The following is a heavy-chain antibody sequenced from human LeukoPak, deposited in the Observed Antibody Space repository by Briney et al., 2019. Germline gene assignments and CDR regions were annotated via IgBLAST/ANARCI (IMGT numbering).Heavy chain of an antibody. J-gene: IGHJ6*02. V-gene: IGHV1-46*01. D-gene: IGHD3-16*01. CDR2: INPSGGST. Sequence: ASVKVSCKASRYTFTSYYMHWVRQATGQGLEWMGIINPSGGSTSYAQKFQGRVTMTRDTSTSTVYMELSSLRSEDTAVYYCARAAAGESAHYYYGMDVWGQGTTVTVSS. CDR1: RYTFTSYY. CDR3: ARAAAGESAHYYYGMDV.